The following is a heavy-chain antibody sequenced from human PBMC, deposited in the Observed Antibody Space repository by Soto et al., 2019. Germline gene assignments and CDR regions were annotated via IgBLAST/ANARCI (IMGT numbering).Heavy chain of an antibody. CDR2: ISPDGSNT. D-gene: IGHD3-16*01. V-gene: IGHV3-30*18. CDR3: AKDRHGLTYYYGMDV. CDR1: GFTFSSYG. Sequence: QVQLVESGGGVVQPGRSLRLSCAASGFTFSSYGMHWVRQAPGKGLEWVAVISPDGSNTYYADSVKGRFTISRDNSKNTLYLQMNSLRAEDTAVYYCAKDRHGLTYYYGMDVWGQGTTVTVSS. J-gene: IGHJ6*02.